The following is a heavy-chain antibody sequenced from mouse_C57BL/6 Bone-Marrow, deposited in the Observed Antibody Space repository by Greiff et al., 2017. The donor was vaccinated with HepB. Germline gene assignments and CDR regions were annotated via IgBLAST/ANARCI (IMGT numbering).Heavy chain of an antibody. J-gene: IGHJ3*01. CDR1: GFTFTDYY. Sequence: EVHLVESGGGLVQPGGSLSLSCAASGFTFTDYYMSWVRQPPGKALEWLGFIRNKANGYTTEYSASVKGRFTISRDNSQSILYLQMNALRAEDSATYYCARYSNHFAYWGQGTLVTVSA. CDR2: IRNKANGYTT. CDR3: ARYSNHFAY. V-gene: IGHV7-3*01.